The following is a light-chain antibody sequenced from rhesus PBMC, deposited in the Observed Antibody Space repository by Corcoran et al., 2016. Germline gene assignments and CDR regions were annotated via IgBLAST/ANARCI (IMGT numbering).Light chain of an antibody. Sequence: DIQMTQSPSSLSASVGDRVTITCRASHAISPWLAWYQQKPGKAPKLLIYKASIFQSGVPSRFSGSGSGTDFTLTISSLQPEDFATYYCLQYSSSPFTFGPGTKLDIK. V-gene: IGKV1-22*01. CDR1: HAISPW. CDR2: KAS. J-gene: IGKJ3*01. CDR3: LQYSSSPFT.